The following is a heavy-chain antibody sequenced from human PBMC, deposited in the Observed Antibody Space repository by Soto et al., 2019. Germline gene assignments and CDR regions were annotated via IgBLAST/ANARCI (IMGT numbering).Heavy chain of an antibody. CDR3: ARGPTGWFGYDY. V-gene: IGHV3-74*01. D-gene: IGHD3-10*01. CDR2: INSGGSTT. Sequence: DVQLVESGGGLVQPGGSLRLSCAASGFTFSSSWMHWVRQAPGKGLVWVSRINSGGSTTNYADSVKGRFTISRDNAKNTLYLHMDSLTADDTAVYYCARGPTGWFGYDYWGQGTLVTVSS. J-gene: IGHJ4*02. CDR1: GFTFSSSW.